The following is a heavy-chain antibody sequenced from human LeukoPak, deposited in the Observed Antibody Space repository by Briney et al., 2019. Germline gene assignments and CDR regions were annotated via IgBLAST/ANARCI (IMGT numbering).Heavy chain of an antibody. CDR2: IRSKANSYAT. CDR3: ARPNCSSTSCYSDAFDI. D-gene: IGHD2-2*02. CDR1: GFTFSGSA. V-gene: IGHV3-73*01. J-gene: IGHJ3*02. Sequence: GGSLRLSCAASGFTFSGSAMHWVRQASGKGLEWVGRIRSKANSYATAYAASVKGRFTISRDDSKNTAYLQMNSLKTEDTAVYYCARPNCSSTSCYSDAFDIWGQGTMVTVSS.